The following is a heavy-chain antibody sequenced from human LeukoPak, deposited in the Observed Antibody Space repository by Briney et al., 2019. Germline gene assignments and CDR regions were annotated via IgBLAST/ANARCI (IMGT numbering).Heavy chain of an antibody. CDR3: ARRSVVRGVNARYAFDI. V-gene: IGHV4-38-2*02. J-gene: IGHJ3*02. Sequence: SETLSLTCTVSGYSISSGYYWGWIRQPPGKGLEWIGYIYYSGSTNYNPSLKSRVTISVDTSKNQFSLKLSSVTAADTAVYYCARRSVVRGVNARYAFDIWGQGTMVTVSS. CDR2: IYYSGST. D-gene: IGHD3-10*01. CDR1: GYSISSGYY.